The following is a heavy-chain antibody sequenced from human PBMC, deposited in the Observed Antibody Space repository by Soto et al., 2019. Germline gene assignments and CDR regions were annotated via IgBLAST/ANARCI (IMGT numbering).Heavy chain of an antibody. CDR2: IIPIFSTA. D-gene: IGHD2-15*01. Sequence: QVQLVQSGAEVKKPGSPVKVSCKSSGGTFSTYAISWVRQAPGQGLEWMGGIIPIFSTANYAQKFQGRVTITADESTTTAYMELISLRSEDTAVYYCARDEMVVATGSRTWHYYYGMDVWGQGTTVTVSS. J-gene: IGHJ6*02. CDR3: ARDEMVVATGSRTWHYYYGMDV. CDR1: GGTFSTYA. V-gene: IGHV1-69*12.